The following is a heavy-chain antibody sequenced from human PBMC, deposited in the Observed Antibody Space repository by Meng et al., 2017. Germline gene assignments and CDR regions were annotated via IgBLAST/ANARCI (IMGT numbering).Heavy chain of an antibody. CDR2: IYYSGST. Sequence: GSLRLSRTVSGGSISSSSYYWGWIRQPPGKGLEWIGSIYYSGSTYYNPSLKSRVTISVDTSKNQFSLKLSSVTAADTAVYYCARDVYKQQLVKPHNWFDPWGQGTLVTVSS. CDR1: GGSISSSSYY. V-gene: IGHV4-39*07. D-gene: IGHD6-13*01. J-gene: IGHJ5*02. CDR3: ARDVYKQQLVKPHNWFDP.